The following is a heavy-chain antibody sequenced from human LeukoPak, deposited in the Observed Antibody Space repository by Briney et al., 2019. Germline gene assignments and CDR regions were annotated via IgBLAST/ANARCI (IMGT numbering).Heavy chain of an antibody. J-gene: IGHJ4*02. D-gene: IGHD4-23*01. V-gene: IGHV4-4*07. CDR1: GGSIKDSD. CDR3: AREFYGGQPAY. Sequence: SETLSLTCTVSGGSIKDSDWSWTRQPAGKGLEWIGRIYTNGRTNYNPSLKSRVTMSLDRSKNQFSLKLTSVTAADTAVYYCAREFYGGQPAYWGQGTLVTVPS. CDR2: IYTNGRT.